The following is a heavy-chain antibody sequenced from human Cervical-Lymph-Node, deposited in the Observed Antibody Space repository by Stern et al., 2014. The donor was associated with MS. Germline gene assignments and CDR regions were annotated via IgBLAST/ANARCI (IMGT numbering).Heavy chain of an antibody. Sequence: QLQLQESGPGLVKPSQTLSLTCAVTGGSISSAEYYWSWIRQSPGKGLEWIGYIHYSGTTYSNPSLKSRVTISVDTSKNQFSLKLRSVTAADTAVYYCSRDADGYSLVFGYWGRGTLVTVSS. J-gene: IGHJ4*02. V-gene: IGHV4-30-4*01. D-gene: IGHD5-24*01. CDR3: SRDADGYSLVFGY. CDR2: IHYSGTT. CDR1: GGSISSAEYY.